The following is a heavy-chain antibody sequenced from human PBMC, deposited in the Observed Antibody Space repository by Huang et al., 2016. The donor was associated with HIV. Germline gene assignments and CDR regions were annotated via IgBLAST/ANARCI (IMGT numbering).Heavy chain of an antibody. J-gene: IGHJ3*02. CDR1: RLTFSSYS. CDR3: TKAYFGGGGAFDI. CDR2: ITGSGGAT. V-gene: IGHV3-23*01. Sequence: EVQLLESGGGLVQTGGSLRLSCAASRLTFSSYSMNWVRQAPGKGLEWVSGITGSGGATNYADSVKGRYTISRDNSKNTLYLQINSLRAEDTVVFYCTKAYFGGGGAFDIWGQGTMVTVSS. D-gene: IGHD3-16*01.